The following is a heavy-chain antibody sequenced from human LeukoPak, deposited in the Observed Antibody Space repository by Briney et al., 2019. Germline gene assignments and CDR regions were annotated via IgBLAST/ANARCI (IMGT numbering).Heavy chain of an antibody. CDR2: IYYSGSA. D-gene: IGHD3-22*01. J-gene: IGHJ4*02. V-gene: IGHV4-39*01. CDR3: ARGSGYYYGDFDY. Sequence: PSETLSLTCTVSGGSISSSNYYWGRIRQPPGKGLEWIGSIYYSGSAYYNPSLKSRVTISVDTSKNQFSLKLSSVTAADTAVYYCARGSGYYYGDFDYWGQGTLVTVSS. CDR1: GGSISSSNYY.